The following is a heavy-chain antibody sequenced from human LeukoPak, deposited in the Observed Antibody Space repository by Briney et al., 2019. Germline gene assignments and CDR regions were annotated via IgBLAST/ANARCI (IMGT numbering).Heavy chain of an antibody. J-gene: IGHJ4*02. Sequence: SETLSLTCTVSGXSISGYYWSWIRQPPGKGLEWIGYIYYSGSTNYNPSLKSRVTISVDTSKNQFSLKLSSVTAADTAVYYCARTSPGLGYHFDYWGQGTLVTVSS. CDR3: ARTSPGLGYHFDY. CDR2: IYYSGST. V-gene: IGHV4-59*01. D-gene: IGHD3-16*01. CDR1: GXSISGYY.